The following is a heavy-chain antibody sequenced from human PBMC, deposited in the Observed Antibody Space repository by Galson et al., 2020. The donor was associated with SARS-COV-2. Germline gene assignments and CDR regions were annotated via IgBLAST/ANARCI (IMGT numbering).Heavy chain of an antibody. V-gene: IGHV6-1*01. CDR2: TYYRSQWST. J-gene: IGHJ3*02. Sequence: SQTLTLTCAISGDSVSSNSAAWNWIRQSPSRGLEWLGRTYYRSQWSTDYAVSVKSRITINPDTSKNQFSLQLNSVTPEDTAIYYCAGRVAGAGSLHIWGQGTMVIVSS. CDR3: AGRVAGAGSLHI. CDR1: GDSVSSNSAA. D-gene: IGHD6-13*01.